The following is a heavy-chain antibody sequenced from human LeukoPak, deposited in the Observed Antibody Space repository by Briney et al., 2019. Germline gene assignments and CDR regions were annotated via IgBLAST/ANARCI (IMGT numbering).Heavy chain of an antibody. CDR3: ARRARYYGSGSYYYYFDY. D-gene: IGHD3-10*01. J-gene: IGHJ4*02. CDR2: ISSSSSYI. Sequence: GGSLRLSCAVSGFTFSSYSMNWVRQAPGKGLEWVSSISSSSSYINYADSLKGRFTISRDNAKNSLYLEMNSLRAEDTAVYYCARRARYYGSGSYYYYFDYWGQGTLVTVSS. CDR1: GFTFSSYS. V-gene: IGHV3-21*06.